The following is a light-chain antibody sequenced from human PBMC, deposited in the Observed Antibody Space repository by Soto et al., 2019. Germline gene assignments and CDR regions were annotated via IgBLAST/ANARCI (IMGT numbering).Light chain of an antibody. CDR1: QSVRSSH. J-gene: IGKJ1*01. V-gene: IGKV3-20*01. CDR2: GAS. Sequence: EIVLTHSPGTLSLSPGERATLSFSSSQSVRSSHLAWYQQMPGQAPRLLIYGASNRATGIPDRFSGSGSGTDFTLTITRLEPEDFAVYYCQHYGTSPKWTFGPGTKVDIK. CDR3: QHYGTSPKWT.